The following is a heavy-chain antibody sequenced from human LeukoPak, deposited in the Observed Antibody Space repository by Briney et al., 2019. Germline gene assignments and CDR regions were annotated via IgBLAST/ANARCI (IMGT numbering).Heavy chain of an antibody. J-gene: IGHJ5*02. V-gene: IGHV1-8*01. CDR2: MNPNSDNT. Sequence: ASVKVSCRPSGYTFTSYDINCVPHATGQGLEWMGRMNPNSDNTGYAQKFQGSVTMTRNTSISTAYMELSSLRSEDTAVYYCARKIGPYCSGGSCNLNWFDPWGQGTLVTVSS. CDR1: GYTFTSYD. CDR3: ARKIGPYCSGGSCNLNWFDP. D-gene: IGHD2-15*01.